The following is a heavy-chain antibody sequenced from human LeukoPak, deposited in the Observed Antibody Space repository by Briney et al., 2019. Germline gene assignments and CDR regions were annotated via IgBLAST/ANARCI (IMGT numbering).Heavy chain of an antibody. J-gene: IGHJ4*02. V-gene: IGHV1-8*01. CDR2: PNIGIT. CDR3: ARGLYYYDSNGRTPYDY. Sequence: PNIGITGYAQKFQGRVSMTRNTSIGTAYMELSSLKSEDTAVYYCARGLYYYDSNGRTPYDYWGQGTLVTVSS. D-gene: IGHD3-22*01.